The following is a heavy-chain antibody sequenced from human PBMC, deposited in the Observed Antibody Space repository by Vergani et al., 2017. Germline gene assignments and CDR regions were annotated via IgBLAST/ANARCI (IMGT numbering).Heavy chain of an antibody. D-gene: IGHD3-22*01. J-gene: IGHJ4*02. V-gene: IGHV3-23*01. CDR3: ATEKAFDSSGHFY. CDR2: ISARYPST. Sequence: EVQLLQSGGGVIQPGGSVRLSCAASGFTFSACPMTWVRQAPGKGLEWVSAISARYPSTYYADSVKGRFTISRDNSKNMLYLQMNSLRAEDTAVYYCATEKAFDSSGHFYWGQGTLVTVSS. CDR1: GFTFSACP.